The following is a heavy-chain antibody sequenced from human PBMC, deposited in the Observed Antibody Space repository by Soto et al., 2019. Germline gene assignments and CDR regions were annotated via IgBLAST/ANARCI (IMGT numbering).Heavy chain of an antibody. V-gene: IGHV4-59*12. D-gene: IGHD3-9*01. CDR1: GGSMSNYY. CDR3: ARDFERSAIGP. CDR2: IYYIGST. J-gene: IGHJ5*02. Sequence: SETLSLTCTVSGGSMSNYYWSWIRQPPGKGLEWIGYIYYIGSTNYNPSLRSRVTISADTSENKFSLTLKSVTAADTAVYFCARDFERSAIGPWGQGTSVTVSS.